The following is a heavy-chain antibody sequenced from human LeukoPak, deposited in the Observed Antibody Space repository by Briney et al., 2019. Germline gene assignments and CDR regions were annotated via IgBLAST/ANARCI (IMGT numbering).Heavy chain of an antibody. CDR3: AKDSEYSSSWYYFDY. J-gene: IGHJ4*02. D-gene: IGHD6-13*01. CDR2: ISYDESNK. CDR1: GFTFSSYG. V-gene: IGHV3-30*18. Sequence: GWSLRLSCAASGFTFSSYGMHWVRQAPGKGLEGVAFISYDESNKYYADSVKGRFTISRDNSKIPLYLQMNSMRAEATDVYSCAKDSEYSSSWYYFDYWGQGTLVTVSS.